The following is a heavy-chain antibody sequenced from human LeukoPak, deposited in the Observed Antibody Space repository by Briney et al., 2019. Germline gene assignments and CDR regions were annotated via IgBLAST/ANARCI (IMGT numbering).Heavy chain of an antibody. CDR1: GGSFSGYY. CDR3: ARAYDFWSGYYGY. D-gene: IGHD3-3*01. J-gene: IGHJ4*02. CDR2: IYTSGST. V-gene: IGHV4-59*10. Sequence: SETLSLTCAVYGGSFSGYYWSWIRQPAGKGLEWIGRIYTSGSTNYNPSLKSRVTISVDTSKNQFSLKLSSVTATDTAVYYCARAYDFWSGYYGYWGQGTLVTVSS.